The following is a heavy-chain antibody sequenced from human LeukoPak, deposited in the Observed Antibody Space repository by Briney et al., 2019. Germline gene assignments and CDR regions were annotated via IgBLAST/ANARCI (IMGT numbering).Heavy chain of an antibody. CDR3: ATYDSSHY. J-gene: IGHJ4*02. D-gene: IGHD3-22*01. CDR1: GDSLSGTNYY. V-gene: IGHV4-39*01. CDR2: IRYSESA. Sequence: SETLSLTCTVSGDSLSGTNYYWGWIRQPPGRGLEWIASIRYSESAYYSPSLKSRATISVDTSKNQFSLKLRSLTATNPAVYSCATYDSSHYWGKGTMVTVSS.